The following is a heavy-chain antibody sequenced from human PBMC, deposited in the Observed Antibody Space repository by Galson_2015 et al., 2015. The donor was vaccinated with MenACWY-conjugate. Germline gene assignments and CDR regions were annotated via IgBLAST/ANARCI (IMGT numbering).Heavy chain of an antibody. D-gene: IGHD3-10*01. V-gene: IGHV1-3*01. Sequence: SVKVSCKASEYTFTSFAMHWVRQAPGQSLEWMGWINAGTGSNKYSQKFQGRVIITSDTSAKPADIELSRLSAEDTAIYYGARSPRDYTSGSYSFHHWGQGTLVTFCS. CDR3: ARSPRDYTSGSYSFHH. CDR1: EYTFTSFA. J-gene: IGHJ1*01. CDR2: INAGTGSN.